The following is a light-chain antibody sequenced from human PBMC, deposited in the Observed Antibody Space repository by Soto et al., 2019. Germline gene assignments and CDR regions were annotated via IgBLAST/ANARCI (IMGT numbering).Light chain of an antibody. J-gene: IGKJ1*01. CDR3: QQYGSSPRT. CDR2: GAS. CDR1: QSVSSFY. Sequence: ENVLTQSPGTLSLSPGERATLSCRASQSVSSFYLAWYQQRPGQAPRLLISGASSRATGIPDRFSGSGSGTDFTLTLSRLEPEDFAVYYCQQYGSSPRTFGQGTKVEVK. V-gene: IGKV3-20*01.